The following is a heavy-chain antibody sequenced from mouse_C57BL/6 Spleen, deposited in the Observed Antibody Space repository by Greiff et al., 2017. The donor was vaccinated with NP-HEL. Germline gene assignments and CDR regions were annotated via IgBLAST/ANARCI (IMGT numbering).Heavy chain of an antibody. V-gene: IGHV1-55*01. CDR2: IYPGSGST. J-gene: IGHJ2*01. CDR3: AREGNYGTWGDY. Sequence: VQLQQSGAELVKPGASVKMSCKASGYTFTSYWITWVKQRPGQGLEWIGDIYPGSGSTNYNEKFKSKATLTVDTSSSTAYMQLSSLTSEDSAVYYCAREGNYGTWGDYWGQGTTLTVSS. D-gene: IGHD2-1*01. CDR1: GYTFTSYW.